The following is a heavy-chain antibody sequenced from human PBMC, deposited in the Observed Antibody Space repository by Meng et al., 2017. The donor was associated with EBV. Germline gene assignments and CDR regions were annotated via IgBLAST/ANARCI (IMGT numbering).Heavy chain of an antibody. CDR2: INAGNGNT. CDR1: GYTFTSYA. V-gene: IGHV1-3*01. CDR3: ARRGGVADWFDP. Sequence: QVRRVQSGAEVKKPGASVKVSCKSSGYTFTSYAMHWVRQAPGQRLEWMGWINAGNGNTKYSQKFQGRVTITRDTSASTAYMELSSLRSEDTAVYYCARRGGVADWFDPWGQGTLVTVSS. D-gene: IGHD2-15*01. J-gene: IGHJ5*02.